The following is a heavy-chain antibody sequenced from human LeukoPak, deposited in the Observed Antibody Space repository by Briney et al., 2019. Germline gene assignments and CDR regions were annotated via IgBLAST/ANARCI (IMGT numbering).Heavy chain of an antibody. Sequence: GASVKVSCKASGYTFTGYYMHWVRQAPGQGLEWMGWINPNSGGTNYAQKFQGRVTMTRDTSISTVYMELTRLRSDDTAVYYCAREPRPPRRQYMDVWGKGTTVTVSS. CDR2: INPNSGGT. CDR1: GYTFTGYY. J-gene: IGHJ6*03. D-gene: IGHD6-25*01. CDR3: AREPRPPRRQYMDV. V-gene: IGHV1-2*02.